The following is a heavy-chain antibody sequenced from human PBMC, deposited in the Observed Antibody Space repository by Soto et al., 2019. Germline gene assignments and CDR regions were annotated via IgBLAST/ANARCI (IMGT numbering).Heavy chain of an antibody. V-gene: IGHV1-46*03. Sequence: GFSVNVAWKAAGYGITSDYRRCGLHETEKGLEWMGIINPSGGSTSYAQKSQGRVTMTRDTSTSTVYMELSSLISEYTAVHYCARHRHSNSSCLAYWGQGPPGTV. CDR2: INPSGGST. D-gene: IGHD4-4*01. J-gene: IGHJ4*02. CDR3: ARHRHSNSSCLAY. CDR1: GYGITSDY.